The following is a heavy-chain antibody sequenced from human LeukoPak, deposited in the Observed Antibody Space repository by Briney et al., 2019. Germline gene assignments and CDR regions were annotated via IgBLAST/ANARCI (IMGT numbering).Heavy chain of an antibody. CDR3: ARDGGLGLDTLDI. CDR1: GDXVSSNSAA. CDR2: TYYRSKWYN. J-gene: IGHJ3*02. D-gene: IGHD3-16*01. Sequence: SQTLSLTCAISGDXVSSNSAAWNWIRQSPSRGLEGLGTTYYRSKWYNDYAEFVKSRIIVSPDTSRNQFSLHLNSVTPEDTAVYYCARDGGLGLDTLDIWGQGTMVTVSS. V-gene: IGHV6-1*01.